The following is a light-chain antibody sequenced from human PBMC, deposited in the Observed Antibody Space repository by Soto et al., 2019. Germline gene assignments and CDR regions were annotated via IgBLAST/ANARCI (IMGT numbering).Light chain of an antibody. CDR3: SSYTTSSTLV. V-gene: IGLV2-14*01. CDR2: DVT. CDR1: SSDVGAYNY. J-gene: IGLJ3*02. Sequence: HSALTQPASVSGSPGQSITISCTGTSSDVGAYNYVSWYQQLPDKAPKLMIYDVTYRPSGVSNRFSGSKSGNTASLTISGLQAEDEADYFCSSYTTSSTLVFGGGTKVTVL.